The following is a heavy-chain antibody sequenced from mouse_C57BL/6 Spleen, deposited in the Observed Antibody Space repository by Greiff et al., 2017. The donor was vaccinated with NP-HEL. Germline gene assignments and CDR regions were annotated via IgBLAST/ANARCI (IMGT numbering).Heavy chain of an antibody. Sequence: EVKLQESGPVLVKPGASVKMSCKASGYTFTDYYMNWVKQSHGKSLEWIGVINPYNGGTSYNQKFKGKATLTVDKSSSTAYMELNSLTSEDSAVYYCARRSRDYVDYWGKGTTLTVSS. CDR2: INPYNGGT. CDR3: ARRSRDYVDY. V-gene: IGHV1-19*01. J-gene: IGHJ2*01. CDR1: GYTFTDYY.